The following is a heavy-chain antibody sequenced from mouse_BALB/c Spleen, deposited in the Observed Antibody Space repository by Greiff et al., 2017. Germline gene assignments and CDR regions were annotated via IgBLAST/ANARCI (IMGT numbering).Heavy chain of an antibody. J-gene: IGHJ4*01. Sequence: VQLQQPGAELVQPGTSVKLSCKASGFNFTSYWINWVKLRPGQGLEWIGDIYPGSGSTNYNEKFKSKATLTVDTSSSTAYMQLSSLASEDSALYYCARSSVRDAMDYWGQGTSVTVAS. CDR1: GFNFTSYW. CDR3: ARSSVRDAMDY. CDR2: IYPGSGST. V-gene: IGHV1-55*01.